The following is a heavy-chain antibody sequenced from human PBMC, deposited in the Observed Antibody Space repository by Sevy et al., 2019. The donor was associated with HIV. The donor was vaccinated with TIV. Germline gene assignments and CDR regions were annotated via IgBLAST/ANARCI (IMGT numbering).Heavy chain of an antibody. CDR2: ISSSGSTI. Sequence: GGSLRLSCAASGFTFSDYYMSWIHQAPGKGLEWVSYISSSGSTIYYADSVKGRFTISRDNAKNSLYLQMNSLRAEDTAVYYCARGGGHYYDSSGYPIGGYYGMDVWGQGTTVTVSS. J-gene: IGHJ6*02. D-gene: IGHD3-22*01. V-gene: IGHV3-11*01. CDR1: GFTFSDYY. CDR3: ARGGGHYYDSSGYPIGGYYGMDV.